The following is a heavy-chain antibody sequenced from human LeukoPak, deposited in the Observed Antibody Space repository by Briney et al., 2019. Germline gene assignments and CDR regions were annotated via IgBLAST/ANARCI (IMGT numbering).Heavy chain of an antibody. D-gene: IGHD3-22*01. CDR3: VRNRNPSYSDNSGYYSFPRDAFDI. CDR2: ISRSTTYI. J-gene: IGHJ3*02. CDR1: GFTFSSYG. Sequence: PGGSLRLSCAASGFTFSSYGMHWVRQAPGKGLEWVSSISRSTTYIYYADSVKGRFTISRDNAKSSLYLQMNSLRAEDTAVYYCVRNRNPSYSDNSGYYSFPRDAFDISGQGTMVTVSS. V-gene: IGHV3-21*01.